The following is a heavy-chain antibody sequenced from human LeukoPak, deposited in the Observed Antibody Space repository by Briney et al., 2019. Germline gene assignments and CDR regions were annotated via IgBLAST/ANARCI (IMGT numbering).Heavy chain of an antibody. CDR1: GGSFSGYY. V-gene: IGHV4-34*01. CDR3: AREPSVTTVTTGS. CDR2: INHSGST. J-gene: IGHJ5*02. D-gene: IGHD4-17*01. Sequence: KPSETLSLTCAVYGGSFSGYYWSWIRQPPGKGLEWIGEINHSGSTNYNASLKSRVTISVDTSNNQFSRRLSSVPAADAAIYYCAREPSVTTVTTGSSGQGTLVIVSS.